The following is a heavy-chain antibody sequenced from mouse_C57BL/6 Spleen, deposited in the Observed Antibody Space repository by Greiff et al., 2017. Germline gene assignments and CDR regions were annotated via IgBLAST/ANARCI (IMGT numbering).Heavy chain of an antibody. CDR3: ARGATTVCSSAWFAY. J-gene: IGHJ3*01. Sequence: QVQLQQPGAELVKPGASVKLSCKASGYTFTSYWMNWVKQRPGQGLEWIGMIHPHSGSTNYNEKFKSKATLTVDKSSSTAYMQLSSLTSEDSAVYYCARGATTVCSSAWFAYWGQGTLVTVSA. CDR2: IHPHSGST. CDR1: GYTFTSYW. D-gene: IGHD1-1*01. V-gene: IGHV1-64*01.